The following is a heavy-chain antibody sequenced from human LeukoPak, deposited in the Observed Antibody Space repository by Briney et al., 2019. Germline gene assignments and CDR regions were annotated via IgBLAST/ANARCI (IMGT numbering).Heavy chain of an antibody. Sequence: SETLCLTCTVSGGSISSYYWSWIRQPPGKGLEWIGYIYYSGSTNYNPSLKSRVTISVDTSKNQFSLKLSSVTAADTAVYYCARQGMETQFDYWGQGTLVTVSS. CDR2: IYYSGST. CDR3: ARQGMETQFDY. CDR1: GGSISSYY. V-gene: IGHV4-59*08. J-gene: IGHJ4*02. D-gene: IGHD1-1*01.